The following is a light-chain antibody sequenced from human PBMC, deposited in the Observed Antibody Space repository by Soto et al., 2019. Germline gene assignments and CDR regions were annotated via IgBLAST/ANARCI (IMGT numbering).Light chain of an antibody. V-gene: IGLV2-14*01. J-gene: IGLJ1*01. CDR3: SSYTSITNYV. Sequence: QSALTQPASVSGSPGQSITISCTGTSSDVGTYNYVSWYQQHPGKAPKLMIYEVSNRPSGVSNRFSGSKSANTASLTISGLQAEDEADYYCSSYTSITNYVFGTGTKLT. CDR1: SSDVGTYNY. CDR2: EVS.